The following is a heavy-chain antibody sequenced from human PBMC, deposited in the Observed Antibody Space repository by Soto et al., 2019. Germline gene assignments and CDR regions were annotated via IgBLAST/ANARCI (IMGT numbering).Heavy chain of an antibody. D-gene: IGHD2-15*01. CDR1: GFSFNTYA. Sequence: PGGSLRLSCAASGFSFNTYAISWVRQARGKGPEWVSTVSASGGSTYSADSVKGRFTISRDNSKNTVHLQMNSMRAEDTAVYYCAKTMVDCSGGSCYGAYSMDVWGQGITVTVSS. V-gene: IGHV3-23*01. CDR2: VSASGGST. J-gene: IGHJ6*02. CDR3: AKTMVDCSGGSCYGAYSMDV.